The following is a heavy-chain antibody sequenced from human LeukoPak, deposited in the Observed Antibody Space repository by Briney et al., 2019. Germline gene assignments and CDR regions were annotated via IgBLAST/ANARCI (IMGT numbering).Heavy chain of an antibody. Sequence: GGSLRLSCAASGFTFSSYSMNWVRQAPGKGLEWVSSISSSSSYIYYADSVKGRFTISRDNAKNSLYLQMNSLRAEDTAVYYCASPIVGATNSDYWGQGTLVTVSS. J-gene: IGHJ4*02. D-gene: IGHD1-26*01. CDR2: ISSSSSYI. CDR1: GFTFSSYS. CDR3: ASPIVGATNSDY. V-gene: IGHV3-21*01.